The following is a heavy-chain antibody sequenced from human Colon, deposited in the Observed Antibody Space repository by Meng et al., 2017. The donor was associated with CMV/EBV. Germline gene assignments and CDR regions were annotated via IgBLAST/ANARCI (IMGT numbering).Heavy chain of an antibody. V-gene: IGHV3-48*03. J-gene: IGHJ4*02. Sequence: GESLKISCAASGFTFNYFEMNWVRQAPGKGLEWVAYISSSGRDIYYADSVKGRFTISRDNAKNSLFLQMNSLRAEDSAVYYCAKEGVGRGDPFDYWGQGTLVTVPQ. D-gene: IGHD3-3*01. CDR1: GFTFNYFE. CDR3: AKEGVGRGDPFDY. CDR2: ISSSGRDI.